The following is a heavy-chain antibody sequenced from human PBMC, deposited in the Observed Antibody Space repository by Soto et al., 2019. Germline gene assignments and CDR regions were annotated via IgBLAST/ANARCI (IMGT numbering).Heavy chain of an antibody. CDR1: GGSISSSSYY. Sequence: QLQLQESGPGLVKPSETLSLTCTVSGGSISSSSYYWGWIRQPPGKGLEWIGSIYYSGSTYYNPSLNSRVPISVDTSKIHFSLRLSSVTAADTAVYYCATQEVGGSYVYAFDPWGQGTLVTVSS. D-gene: IGHD1-26*01. V-gene: IGHV4-39*02. J-gene: IGHJ5*02. CDR2: IYYSGST. CDR3: ATQEVGGSYVYAFDP.